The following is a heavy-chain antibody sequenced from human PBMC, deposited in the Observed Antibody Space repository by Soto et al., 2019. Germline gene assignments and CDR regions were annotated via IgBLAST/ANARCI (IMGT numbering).Heavy chain of an antibody. J-gene: IGHJ6*01. Sequence: QVQLVQSGAEVKKPGSSVKVSCKASGGTFSSYAISWVRQAPGQGLEWMGGIIPISGTANYVQKFQGRVTLAADESKSPAYMELSSLRSEDTAVYYWARSQGSSTSLEIYYYYYYGMDVWGQGTTVTVSS. CDR3: ARSQGSSTSLEIYYYYYYGMDV. CDR2: IIPISGTA. CDR1: GGTFSSYA. D-gene: IGHD2-2*01. V-gene: IGHV1-69*01.